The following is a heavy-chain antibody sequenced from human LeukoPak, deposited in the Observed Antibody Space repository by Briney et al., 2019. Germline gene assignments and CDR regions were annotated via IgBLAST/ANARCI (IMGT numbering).Heavy chain of an antibody. CDR2: IIPIFGTA. CDR3: ARSQVSYIRAVAGTALGY. Sequence: GASVKVSCKASGGTFSSYAISWVRQAPGQGLEWMGGIIPIFGTANYAQKFQGRVTITADESTSTAYMELSRLRSDDTAVYYCARSQVSYIRAVAGTALGYWGQGTLVTVSS. CDR1: GGTFSSYA. V-gene: IGHV1-69*13. D-gene: IGHD6-19*01. J-gene: IGHJ4*02.